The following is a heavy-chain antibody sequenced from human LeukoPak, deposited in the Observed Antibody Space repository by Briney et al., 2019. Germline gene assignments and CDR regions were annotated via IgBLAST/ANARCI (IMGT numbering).Heavy chain of an antibody. V-gene: IGHV3-49*04. Sequence: GGSLRLSCKVSGFTFGDYAINWVRQAPGKGLEWVGFIRSKAYGGTTEYAASVKGRFTISRDDSKSIAYLQMNSLKTEDTAVYYCTRDSGGWSIDYWGQGTLFTVSS. CDR3: TRDSGGWSIDY. J-gene: IGHJ4*02. CDR1: GFTFGDYA. D-gene: IGHD6-19*01. CDR2: IRSKAYGGTT.